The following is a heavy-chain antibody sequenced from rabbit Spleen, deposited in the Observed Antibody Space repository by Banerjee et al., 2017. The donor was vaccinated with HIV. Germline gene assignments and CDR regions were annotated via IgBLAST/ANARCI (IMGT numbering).Heavy chain of an antibody. CDR2: IDPVVGST. CDR1: GFDFSSYY. J-gene: IGHJ4*01. Sequence: QLKETGGGLVQPGGSLTLSCKASGFDFSSYYITWVRQAPGKGLEWNGYIDPVVGSTSYASWVIARSPISRHNAQNTLYLQLYSLTAADTATYFCARILVFSGSSYPYNLWGQGTLVTVS. D-gene: IGHD8-1*01. CDR3: ARILVFSGSSYPYNL. V-gene: IGHV1S7*01.